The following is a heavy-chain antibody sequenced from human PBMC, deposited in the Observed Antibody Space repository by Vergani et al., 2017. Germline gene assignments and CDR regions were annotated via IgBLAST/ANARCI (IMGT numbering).Heavy chain of an antibody. D-gene: IGHD1-14*01. J-gene: IGHJ4*02. V-gene: IGHV4-59*01. CDR2: VGDSGYF. CDR3: ARSIVSRNPPDYFDN. Sequence: QVQLQESGPGLVRPSETLSLTCTVSGGSLSGYHWNWIRQTPGEGLEWIGYVGDSGYFNYNPSLKTRVSMSSDTSNNQFSLMLSSVTVADTAVYYRARSIVSRNPPDYFDNWGQGTLVTVSS. CDR1: GGSLSGYH.